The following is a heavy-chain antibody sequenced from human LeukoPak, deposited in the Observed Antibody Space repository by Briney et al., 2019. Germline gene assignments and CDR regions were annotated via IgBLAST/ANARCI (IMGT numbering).Heavy chain of an antibody. J-gene: IGHJ5*02. V-gene: IGHV4-59*08. CDR1: GGSISSYY. CDR2: IYYSGST. D-gene: IGHD4-17*01. Sequence: SETLSLTCTVSGGSISSYYWSWIRQPPGKGLEWIGYIYYSGSTNYNPSLKSRVTISVDTSKNQFSLKLSSVTAADTAVYYCARLGNGDYNRFDPWGQGTLVTVSS. CDR3: ARLGNGDYNRFDP.